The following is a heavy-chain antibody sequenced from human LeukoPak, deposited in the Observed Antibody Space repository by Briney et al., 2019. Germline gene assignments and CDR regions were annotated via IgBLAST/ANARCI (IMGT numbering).Heavy chain of an antibody. CDR1: GYSFTNYW. V-gene: IGHV5-51*01. J-gene: IGHJ3*02. Sequence: GESLQISCQGSGYSFTNYWIGWVRQMPGKGLEWMGIIYPGDSDTRYSPSFQGQVTISADKSISTAYLQWSSLEASDTAMYYCARRHCGDNSCSSKNAFDIWGQGTMVIVSS. D-gene: IGHD2-21*01. CDR3: ARRHCGDNSCSSKNAFDI. CDR2: IYPGDSDT.